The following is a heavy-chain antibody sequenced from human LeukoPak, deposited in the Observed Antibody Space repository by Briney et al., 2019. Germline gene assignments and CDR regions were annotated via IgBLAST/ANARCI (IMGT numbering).Heavy chain of an antibody. V-gene: IGHV4-34*01. CDR1: GGSFSGYY. CDR2: INHSGST. J-gene: IGHJ4*02. D-gene: IGHD3-22*01. CDR3: ASDYYDSSGKFDY. Sequence: PSETLSLTCAVYGGSFSGYYWSWIRQPPGKGLEWIGEINHSGSTNYNPSLKSRVTISVDTSKNQFSLKLSSVTAADTAVYYCASDYYDSSGKFDYWGQGTLVTVSS.